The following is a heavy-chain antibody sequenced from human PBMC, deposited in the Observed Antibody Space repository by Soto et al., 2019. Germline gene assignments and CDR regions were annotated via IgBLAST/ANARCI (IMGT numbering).Heavy chain of an antibody. CDR2: VRSKAGKYAT. Sequence: EVQLVESGGGLVQPGGSLQLSCAATGFSFSDSDMHWVRQASGKWLEWVGRVRSKAGKYATHYAASLRGRFTISRDDSKNTAYLQMNSLKTEDTALYYCTTPFTGSSHTHYFDDWGQGTLVTVSS. V-gene: IGHV3-73*02. CDR3: TTPFTGSSHTHYFDD. J-gene: IGHJ4*02. CDR1: GFSFSDSD. D-gene: IGHD2-8*02.